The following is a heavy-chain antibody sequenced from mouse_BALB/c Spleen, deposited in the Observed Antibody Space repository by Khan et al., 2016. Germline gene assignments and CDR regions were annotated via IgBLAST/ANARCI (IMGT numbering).Heavy chain of an antibody. Sequence: EVQLQASGPGLVKPSQSLSLTCTVTGYSITSDYAWNWIRQFPGNKLEWMGYISYSGVTTYNPSLKSRISITRDTSKNLFFLQLNSVTTEDTATYYCASWLLEFPYYLDYWGQGTTLTVSS. CDR1: GYSITSDYA. D-gene: IGHD2-12*01. CDR3: ASWLLEFPYYLDY. V-gene: IGHV3-2*02. CDR2: ISYSGVT. J-gene: IGHJ2*01.